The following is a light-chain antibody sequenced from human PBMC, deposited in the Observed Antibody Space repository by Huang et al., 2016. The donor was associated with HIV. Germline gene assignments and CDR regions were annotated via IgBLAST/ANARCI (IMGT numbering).Light chain of an antibody. V-gene: IGKV1-12*01. CDR2: AAS. CDR3: QQAKTFPYT. Sequence: DIQMTQSPSSVSASVGDTVTITCRASRDISNWLVWYQQKSGKAPKLLVYAASSLQSWVPSRFSGSGSGTDFTLTITSLQPDDSAAYYCQQAKTFPYTFGQGT. CDR1: RDISNW. J-gene: IGKJ2*01.